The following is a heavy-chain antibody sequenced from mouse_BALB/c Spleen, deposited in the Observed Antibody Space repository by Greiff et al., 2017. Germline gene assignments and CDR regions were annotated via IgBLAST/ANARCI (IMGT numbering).Heavy chain of an antibody. J-gene: IGHJ4*01. D-gene: IGHD2-3*01. V-gene: IGHV2-2*02. CDR1: GFSLTSYG. CDR2: IWSGGST. Sequence: QVQLQQSGPGLVQPSQSLSITCTVSGFSLTSYGVHWVRQSPGKGLEWLGVIWSGGSTDYNAAFISRLSISKDNSKSQVFFKMNSLQANDTAIYYCAVRGGDDPGEFYAMDYWGQGTSVTVSS. CDR3: AVRGGDDPGEFYAMDY.